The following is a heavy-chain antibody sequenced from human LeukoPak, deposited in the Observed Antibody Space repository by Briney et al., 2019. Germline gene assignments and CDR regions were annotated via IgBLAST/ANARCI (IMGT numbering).Heavy chain of an antibody. J-gene: IGHJ4*02. CDR1: GFSFSSYG. V-gene: IGHV3-30*02. D-gene: IGHD2-2*03. CDR3: ALGKNFGYHYFDF. CDR2: IRFDGSQK. Sequence: PGGSLRLSCVGSGFSFSSYGMHWVGRAPGKGVEGMTFIRFDGSQKYYAASVKARFTISRDYSNNTLFLQMSSLRPEDTAVYYCALGKNFGYHYFDFWGQGALVTVSS.